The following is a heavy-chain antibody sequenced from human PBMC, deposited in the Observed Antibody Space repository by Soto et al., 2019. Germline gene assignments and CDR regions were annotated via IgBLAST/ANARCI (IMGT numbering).Heavy chain of an antibody. D-gene: IGHD3-22*01. J-gene: IGHJ4*02. Sequence: LRLSCAASGFTFSSYWMHWVRQSPGKGLVWVSQIDSDGRSTTYADTVKGRFTVSRDNAKNKLFLQMNSLRAEDTAVYYCVRDYDSSGFYSGHWGQGTLVTVSS. CDR1: GFTFSSYW. CDR3: VRDYDSSGFYSGH. V-gene: IGHV3-74*03. CDR2: IDSDGRST.